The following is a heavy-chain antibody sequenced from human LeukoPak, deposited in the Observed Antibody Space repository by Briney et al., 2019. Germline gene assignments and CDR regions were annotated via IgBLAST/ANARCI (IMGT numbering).Heavy chain of an antibody. CDR2: IYHSGST. Sequence: SQTLSLTCAVSGGSISSGGYSWSWIRQPPGKGLEWIGYIYHSGSTYYSPSLKSRVTISVDRSKNQFSLKLSSVTAADTAVYYCARVPWDSSGYYYGNDAFDIWGQGTMVTVSS. D-gene: IGHD3-22*01. V-gene: IGHV4-30-2*01. J-gene: IGHJ3*02. CDR1: GGSISSGGYS. CDR3: ARVPWDSSGYYYGNDAFDI.